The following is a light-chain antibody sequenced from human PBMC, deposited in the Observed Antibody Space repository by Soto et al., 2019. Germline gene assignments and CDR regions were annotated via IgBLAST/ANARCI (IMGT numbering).Light chain of an antibody. Sequence: DIQMTQSPSTLSASVGDRVTIICRASQSISSWLAWYQQKPGKAPNPLFPKPPNLDSGVPSRFSGSGSGTEFNLTISSLQLEYLATYYCQQDNSFIWTFGRGTMV. J-gene: IGKJ1*01. CDR2: KPP. CDR1: QSISSW. CDR3: QQDNSFIWT. V-gene: IGKV1-5*03.